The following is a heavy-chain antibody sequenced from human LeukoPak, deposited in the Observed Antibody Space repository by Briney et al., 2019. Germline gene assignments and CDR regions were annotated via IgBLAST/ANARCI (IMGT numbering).Heavy chain of an antibody. V-gene: IGHV4-39*07. J-gene: IGHJ5*02. CDR3: GRAGILSTGDYFAP. D-gene: IGHD5/OR15-5a*01. CDR2: IHHSGST. CDR1: GGSITDGTFY. Sequence: SETLSLTCIVSGGSITDGTFYWGWTRQSPGKGLEWIGTIHHSGSTFYNPSLQSRVTISVDTSKNQFSLKLSSVTAADTAVYYGGRAGILSTGDYFAPGGQEPLVTVSS.